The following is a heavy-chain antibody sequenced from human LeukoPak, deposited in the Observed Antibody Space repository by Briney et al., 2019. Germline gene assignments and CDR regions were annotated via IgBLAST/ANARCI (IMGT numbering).Heavy chain of an antibody. D-gene: IGHD2-2*01. V-gene: IGHV3-66*02. CDR2: IYSGGDT. CDR3: ATRYCSSTSCYRGAFDI. Sequence: PGXSLRLSCAASGFTVSGNYMSWVRQAPGKGLEWVSLIYSGGDTYYSDSVKGRFTISRDNSKNTLYLQMDSLRAEDTAVYYCATRYCSSTSCYRGAFDIWGQGTMVTVSS. CDR1: GFTVSGNY. J-gene: IGHJ3*02.